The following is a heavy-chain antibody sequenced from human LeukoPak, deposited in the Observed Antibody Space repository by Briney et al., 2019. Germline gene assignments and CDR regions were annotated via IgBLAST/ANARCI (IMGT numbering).Heavy chain of an antibody. Sequence: PSETLSLTCTVSGGSISSSSYYWGWIRQPPGKGLEWIGSIYYSGSTYYNPSLKSRVTISVDTSKNQFSLKLSSVTAADTAVYYCASDTTHDVVYYFDYWGQGTLVTVSS. J-gene: IGHJ4*02. CDR1: GGSISSSSYY. CDR2: IYYSGST. V-gene: IGHV4-39*01. D-gene: IGHD2-8*02. CDR3: ASDTTHDVVYYFDY.